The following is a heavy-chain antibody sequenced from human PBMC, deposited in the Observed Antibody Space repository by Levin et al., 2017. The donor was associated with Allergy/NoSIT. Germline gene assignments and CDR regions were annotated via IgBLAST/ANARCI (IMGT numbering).Heavy chain of an antibody. CDR2: ISPGDSDT. CDR1: GYSFTNYW. CDR3: ARQHSSNWYSFDD. J-gene: IGHJ4*02. D-gene: IGHD6-13*01. Sequence: GESLKISCKGSGYSFTNYWIGWVRQMPGKGLEWMGIISPGDSDTRYSPSFQGQVSFSADKSISTAYLQWSSLKASDTAIYYCARQHSSNWYSFDDWGQGTLVTVSS. V-gene: IGHV5-51*01.